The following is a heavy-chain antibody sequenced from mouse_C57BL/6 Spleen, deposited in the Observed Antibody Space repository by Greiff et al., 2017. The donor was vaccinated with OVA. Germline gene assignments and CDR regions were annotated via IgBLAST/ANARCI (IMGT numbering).Heavy chain of an antibody. D-gene: IGHD2-4*01. CDR3: VSHYDYDVSAMDY. CDR1: GFSFNTYA. Sequence: GGGLVQPKGSLKLSCAASGFSFNTYAMNWVRQAPGKGLEWVARIRSKSNNYATYYADSVKERFPISRDDSESMLYLQMNNLKTEDTAMYYGVSHYDYDVSAMDYWGQGTSVTVSS. V-gene: IGHV10-1*01. CDR2: IRSKSNNYAT. J-gene: IGHJ4*01.